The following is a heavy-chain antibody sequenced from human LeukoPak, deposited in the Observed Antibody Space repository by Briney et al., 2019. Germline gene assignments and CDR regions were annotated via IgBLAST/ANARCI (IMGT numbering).Heavy chain of an antibody. V-gene: IGHV1-69*05. Sequence: SAQITCKACGGNISSYSISWVRQDIGQGLEWMGGIIPIFDTANYAQTFQGRVTITTDESTSTAYMELSSLRSEDTAVYYCARESGTSSGYYSAVDYWGQGTLVTVSS. CDR3: ARESGTSSGYYSAVDY. CDR2: IIPIFDTA. CDR1: GGNISSYS. D-gene: IGHD3-22*01. J-gene: IGHJ4*02.